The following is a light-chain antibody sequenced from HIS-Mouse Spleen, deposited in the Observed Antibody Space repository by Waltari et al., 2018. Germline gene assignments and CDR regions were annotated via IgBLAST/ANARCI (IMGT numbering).Light chain of an antibody. Sequence: QSALTQPASVSGSPGQSITISCTGTSSDVGGYNYVSWYQQHPGKAPKLMIYDVSNRPSGLSNRFSGSKSGHTASLTISGLQAEDEADYYCSSYTSSSTYVFGTGTKVTVL. CDR2: DVS. J-gene: IGLJ1*01. CDR1: SSDVGGYNY. V-gene: IGLV2-14*03. CDR3: SSYTSSSTYV.